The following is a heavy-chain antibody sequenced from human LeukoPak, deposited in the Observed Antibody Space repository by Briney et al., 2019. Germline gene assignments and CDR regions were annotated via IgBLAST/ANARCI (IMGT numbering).Heavy chain of an antibody. CDR1: GFTFSSYA. D-gene: IGHD3-22*01. J-gene: IGHJ3*02. Sequence: GRSLRLSCAASGFTFSSYAMSWVRQAPGKGLEWVSAISGSGGSTYYADSVKGRFTISRDNSKNTLYLQMNSLRAEDTAVYYCAKDSGVTMIVVVSDAFDIWGQGTMVTVSS. V-gene: IGHV3-23*01. CDR2: ISGSGGST. CDR3: AKDSGVTMIVVVSDAFDI.